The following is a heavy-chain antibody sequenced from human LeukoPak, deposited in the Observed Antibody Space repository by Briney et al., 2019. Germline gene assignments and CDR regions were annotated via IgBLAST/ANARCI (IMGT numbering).Heavy chain of an antibody. J-gene: IGHJ4*02. V-gene: IGHV4-59*01. CDR1: GGSISSYY. CDR2: IYYSRST. CDR3: AGFRYYFDY. D-gene: IGHD3-10*01. Sequence: PSETLSLTCTVSGGSISSYYWSWIRQPPGKGLEWVAYIYYSRSTNYNPSLKSRVTISVDTSKSQFSLKLTSVTAADTAVYYCAGFRYYFDYWGQGTLVTVSS.